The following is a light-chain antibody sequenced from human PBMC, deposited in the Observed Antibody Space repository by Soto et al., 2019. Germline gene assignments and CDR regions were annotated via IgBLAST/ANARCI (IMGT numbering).Light chain of an antibody. J-gene: IGKJ1*01. CDR3: HQRQSWPRT. CDR2: GTS. V-gene: IGKV3-20*01. Sequence: EIVLTQSPGTLSLSPGDRATLFCRASQSVPNNYLNWYQQKPGQAPSLLIYGTSIRATGIPDRFGAWGSETDFTLTISDVQPEDFAVYYCHQRQSWPRTFGQGTKVDVK. CDR1: QSVPNNY.